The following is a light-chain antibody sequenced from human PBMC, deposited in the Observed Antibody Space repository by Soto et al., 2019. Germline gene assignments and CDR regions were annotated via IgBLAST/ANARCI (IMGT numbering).Light chain of an antibody. J-gene: IGLJ2*01. Sequence: QSVLTQPRSVSGSPGQSITISCTGTSSDVGAYNYFSWYQQHPGKAPKVIIYDVTNPPSRVPDRFSGSKSDNTASLTISGLQAEDEADYYCCSYAGSNTILFGGGTKLTVL. CDR2: DVT. CDR1: SSDVGAYNY. CDR3: CSYAGSNTIL. V-gene: IGLV2-11*01.